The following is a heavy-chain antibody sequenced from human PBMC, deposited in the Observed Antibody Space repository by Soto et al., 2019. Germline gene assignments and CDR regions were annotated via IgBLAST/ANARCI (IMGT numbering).Heavy chain of an antibody. Sequence: QVRLAKSGAEVKKPGASVKVSCKASGYTFTSHGIGGVHQAPGQGLEWMGWISAYIGDTNYAQQLQGRVTMTTDTSKSTAYMEVRSLRSDDTAVYYCAKDQALIDLGYWGQGTLVTVSS. J-gene: IGHJ4*02. D-gene: IGHD3-3*02. CDR3: AKDQALIDLGY. CDR2: ISAYIGDT. CDR1: GYTFTSHG. V-gene: IGHV1-18*01.